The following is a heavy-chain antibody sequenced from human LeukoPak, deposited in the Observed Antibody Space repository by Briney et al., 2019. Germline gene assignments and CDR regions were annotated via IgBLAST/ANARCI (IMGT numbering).Heavy chain of an antibody. Sequence: PGGSLRLSCAASGFTFSSYSMNWVRQAPGKGLEWVSSISSSSSYIYYADSVKGRFTISRDNAKNSLYLQMNSLRAEDTAVYYCAGDLHSSSWTDDAFDIWGQGTMVTVSS. J-gene: IGHJ3*02. V-gene: IGHV3-21*01. D-gene: IGHD6-13*01. CDR3: AGDLHSSSWTDDAFDI. CDR1: GFTFSSYS. CDR2: ISSSSSYI.